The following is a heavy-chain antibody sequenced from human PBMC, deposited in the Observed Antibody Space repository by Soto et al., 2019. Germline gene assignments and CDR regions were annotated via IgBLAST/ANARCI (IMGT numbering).Heavy chain of an antibody. Sequence: SETLSLTCTVSGGSISSSSYYWGWIRQPPGKGLEWIGSIYYSGSTYYNPSLKSRVTISVDTSKNQFSLKLSSVTAADTAVYYCAREGAARYPFDYWGQGTLVTVSS. J-gene: IGHJ4*02. CDR3: AREGAARYPFDY. V-gene: IGHV4-39*02. CDR2: IYYSGST. CDR1: GGSISSSSYY. D-gene: IGHD6-6*01.